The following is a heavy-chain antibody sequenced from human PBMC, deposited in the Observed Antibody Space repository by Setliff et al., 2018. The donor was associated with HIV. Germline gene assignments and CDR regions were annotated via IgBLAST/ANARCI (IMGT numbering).Heavy chain of an antibody. V-gene: IGHV4-4*07. D-gene: IGHD2-21*02. CDR2: IQTSGRT. CDR3: ARSSRVNCGGDCYLFDY. CDR1: GGSISNCY. J-gene: IGHJ4*02. Sequence: SETLSLTCTVSGGSISNCYWSWIRQPAGKGLEWIGRIQTSGRTNNNPSLKSRVTMSVDTSKNQFSLILTSVTAADTAVYYCARSSRVNCGGDCYLFDYWGQGTQVTVSS.